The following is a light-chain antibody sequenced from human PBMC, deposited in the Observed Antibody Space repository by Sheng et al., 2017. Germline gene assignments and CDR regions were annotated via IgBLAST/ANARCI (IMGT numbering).Light chain of an antibody. J-gene: IGKJ2*01. CDR2: WAS. Sequence: DIVMTQSPDSLAVSLGERATINCKSSQSVFYSSNNENYLAWYQHKPGQPPRLLIYWASTRESGVPDRFSGSGSGTDFTLTISSLQAEXVAVYYCQQYYTTPFTFGQGTKLEIK. CDR3: QQYYTTPFT. CDR1: QSVFYSSNNENY. V-gene: IGKV4-1*01.